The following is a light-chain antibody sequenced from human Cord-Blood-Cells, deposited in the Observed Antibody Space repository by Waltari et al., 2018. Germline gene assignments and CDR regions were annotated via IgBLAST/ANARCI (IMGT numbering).Light chain of an antibody. Sequence: QSALTHPASVSGSPGQSLTISCTGTRSDVGGYTSVSWYQQHPSKAPKLMIYYVSNRPSGVSNRFSGSKSGNTASLTISGLQAEDEADYYCSSYTSSSTLGMFGGGTKLTVL. CDR2: YVS. J-gene: IGLJ3*02. CDR3: SSYTSSSTLGM. V-gene: IGLV2-14*03. CDR1: RSDVGGYTS.